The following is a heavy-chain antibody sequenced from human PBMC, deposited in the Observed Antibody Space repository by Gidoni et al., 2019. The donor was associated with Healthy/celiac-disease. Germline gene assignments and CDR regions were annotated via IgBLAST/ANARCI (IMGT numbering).Heavy chain of an antibody. CDR2: INRDGSST. CDR1: GFTFSSSW. CDR3: ARESSGYSSSWYRGRYYYYYMDV. V-gene: IGHV3-74*01. D-gene: IGHD6-13*01. Sequence: EVQLVESGGGLVQPGGSLRLSCAASGFTFSSSWMHWVRQAPGKGLVWVSRINRDGSSTSYAYSVKGRFTIARDNAKNTLYLQMNSLRAEDTAVYYCARESSGYSSSWYRGRYYYYYMDVWGKGTTVTVSS. J-gene: IGHJ6*03.